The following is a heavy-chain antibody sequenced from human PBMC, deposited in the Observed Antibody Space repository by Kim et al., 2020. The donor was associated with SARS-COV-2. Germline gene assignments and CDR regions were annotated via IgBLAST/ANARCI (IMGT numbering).Heavy chain of an antibody. CDR2: MGSAGDT. CDR1: GFTLSTYD. D-gene: IGHD3-16*01. Sequence: GGSLRLSCTASGFTLSTYDIHWVRQGSGEGLEWVSGMGSAGDTYYADSAKGRFTISRENAKNSLYLQMNSLRAGDTAVYYCARKKPVTGLDVWGQGTTVT. CDR3: ARKKPVTGLDV. V-gene: IGHV3-13*04. J-gene: IGHJ6*02.